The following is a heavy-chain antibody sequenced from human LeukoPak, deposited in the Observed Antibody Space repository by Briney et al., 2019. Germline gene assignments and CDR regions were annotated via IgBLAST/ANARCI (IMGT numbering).Heavy chain of an antibody. J-gene: IGHJ4*02. V-gene: IGHV4-59*01. D-gene: IGHD1-14*01. CDR1: GGSISSYY. CDR3: ARAENRTPHFDY. Sequence: SETLSLTCTVSGGSISSYYWSWIRQPPGKGLEWIGYIYYSGSTNYNPSLKSRDTISVDTSKNQFSLKLSSVTAADTAVYYCARAENRTPHFDYWGPGTLVTVSS. CDR2: IYYSGST.